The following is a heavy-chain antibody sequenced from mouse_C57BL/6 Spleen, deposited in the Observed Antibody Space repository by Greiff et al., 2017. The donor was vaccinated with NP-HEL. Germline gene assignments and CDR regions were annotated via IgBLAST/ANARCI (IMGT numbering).Heavy chain of an antibody. J-gene: IGHJ4*01. CDR2: INPNNGGT. D-gene: IGHD3-2*02. V-gene: IGHV1-18*01. Sequence: VQLQQSGPELVKPGASVKIPCKASGYTFTDYNMDWVKQSHGKSLEWIGDINPNNGGTIYSQKFKGKATLTVDKSSSTAYMELRSLTSEDTAVYYCARSSGYGYAMDYWGQGTSVTVSS. CDR3: ARSSGYGYAMDY. CDR1: GYTFTDYN.